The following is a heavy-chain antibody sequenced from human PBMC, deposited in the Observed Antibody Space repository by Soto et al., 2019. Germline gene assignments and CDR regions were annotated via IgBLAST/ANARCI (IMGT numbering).Heavy chain of an antibody. V-gene: IGHV3-33*01. J-gene: IGHJ3*02. Sequence: GGSLRLSCAASGFTFSSYGMHWVRQAPGKGLEWVAVIWYDGSNKYYVDSVKGRFTISRDNSQNTLYMQMNSLRAEDTAVYYCARPQTRFDGSGRRVIADAFDIWGQGTMVTVSS. CDR1: GFTFSSYG. CDR2: IWYDGSNK. CDR3: ARPQTRFDGSGRRVIADAFDI. D-gene: IGHD3-10*01.